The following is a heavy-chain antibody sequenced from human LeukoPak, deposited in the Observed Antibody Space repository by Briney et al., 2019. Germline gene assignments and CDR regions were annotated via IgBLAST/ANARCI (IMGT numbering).Heavy chain of an antibody. CDR1: GYTFTGYY. D-gene: IGHD3-22*01. Sequence: ASVRVSCKASGYTFTGYYMHWVRQAPGQGLEWMGWINPNSGGTNYAQKFQGRVTMTTDTSTSTAYMELRSLRSDDTAVYYCASEYYYDSSGYYVHWGQGTLVTVSS. CDR2: INPNSGGT. J-gene: IGHJ4*02. V-gene: IGHV1-2*02. CDR3: ASEYYYDSSGYYVH.